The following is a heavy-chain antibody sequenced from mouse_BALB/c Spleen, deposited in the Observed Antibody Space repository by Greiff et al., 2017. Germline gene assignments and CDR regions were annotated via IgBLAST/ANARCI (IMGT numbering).Heavy chain of an antibody. CDR3: NAYYRYDWFAY. CDR2: INPNNGGT. V-gene: IGHV1-18*01. D-gene: IGHD2-14*01. CDR1: GYTFTEYT. J-gene: IGHJ3*01. Sequence: EVKLQESGPELVKPGASVKISCKTSGYTFTEYTMHWVKQSHGKSLEWIGGINPNNGGTSYNQKFKGKATLTVDKSSSTAYLQLSSLTSEDTAVYYCNAYYRYDWFAYWGQGTLVTVSA.